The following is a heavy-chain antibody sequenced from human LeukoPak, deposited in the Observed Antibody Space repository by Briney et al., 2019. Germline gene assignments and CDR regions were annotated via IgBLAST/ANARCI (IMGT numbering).Heavy chain of an antibody. Sequence: GGSLRLSCAASGFTFSNAWMSWVRQAPGKGLEWVGRIKSKTDGGTTDYAAPVKGRFTISRDDSKDTLYLQMNRLKTEDTAVYYCTTDLWFGELLFPPYYFDYWGQGTLVTVSS. J-gene: IGHJ4*02. CDR1: GFTFSNAW. CDR2: IKSKTDGGTT. D-gene: IGHD3-10*01. CDR3: TTDLWFGELLFPPYYFDY. V-gene: IGHV3-15*01.